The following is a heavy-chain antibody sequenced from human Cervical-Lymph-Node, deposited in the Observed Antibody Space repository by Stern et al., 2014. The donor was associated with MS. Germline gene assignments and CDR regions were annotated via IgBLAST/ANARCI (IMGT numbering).Heavy chain of an antibody. CDR3: ARDRYNWNDFNWFDP. J-gene: IGHJ5*02. D-gene: IGHD1-1*01. CDR1: GFTFSSYA. Sequence: VQLVESGGGVVQPGRSLRLSCAASGFTFSSYAMHWVRQAPGKGLEWVAVIPYDGSNKNYADTVKGRFTISRDNSKNTVYLKRTSLRAEDPAVYYCARDRYNWNDFNWFDPWGQGTLVTVSS. CDR2: IPYDGSNK. V-gene: IGHV3-30*01.